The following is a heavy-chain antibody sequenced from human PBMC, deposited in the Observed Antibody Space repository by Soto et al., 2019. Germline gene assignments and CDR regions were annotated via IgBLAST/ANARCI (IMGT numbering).Heavy chain of an antibody. CDR2: IYPGDSDI. J-gene: IGHJ6*01. CDR1: GYSLTNYW. V-gene: IGHV5-51*01. CDR3: ARQPHNYYAMEG. Sequence: ASLKISFQCSGYSLTNYWIGWVRQIPGKGLEWMGIIYPGDSDIRYSPSFQGQVTISADKSTSTAYLQWSSLKASDTAMYHCARQPHNYYAMEGWGQGTTVIVSS.